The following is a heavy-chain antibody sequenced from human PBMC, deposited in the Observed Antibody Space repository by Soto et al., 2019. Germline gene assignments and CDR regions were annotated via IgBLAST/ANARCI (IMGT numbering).Heavy chain of an antibody. CDR1: FSSYA. CDR3: AKGGYCSSTSCYLIGWFDT. D-gene: IGHD2-2*01. CDR2: ISGSGGST. Sequence: FSSYAMSWVRQAPGKGLEWVSAISGSGGSTYYADSVKGRFTISRDNSKNTLYLQMNSLRAEDTAVYYCAKGGYCSSTSCYLIGWFDTWGQGTLITVSS. J-gene: IGHJ5*02. V-gene: IGHV3-23*01.